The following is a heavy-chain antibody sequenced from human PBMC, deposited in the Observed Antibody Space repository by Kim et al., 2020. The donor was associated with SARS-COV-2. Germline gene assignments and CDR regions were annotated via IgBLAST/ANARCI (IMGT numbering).Heavy chain of an antibody. CDR3: ARFGVGAVDI. CDR2: INAGNGDT. J-gene: IGHJ3*02. CDR1: GYTFNNST. Sequence: ASVKVSCRASGYTFNNSTFHWVRQAPGQRLEWMGWINAGNGDTKSSQHFRGRVTLTRDTSASTAYMELSSLRSEDTAMYFCARFGVGAVDIWGQGTMVTVSS. V-gene: IGHV1-3*01. D-gene: IGHD3-10*01.